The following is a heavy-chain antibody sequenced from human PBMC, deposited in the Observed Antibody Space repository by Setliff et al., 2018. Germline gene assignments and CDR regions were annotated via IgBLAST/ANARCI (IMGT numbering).Heavy chain of an antibody. CDR2: INPSGENT. CDR3: ARGLIAYASWYPNKHTYYYYMDV. V-gene: IGHV1-46*01. Sequence: ASVKVSCKASGYTLSHYYMRWVRQAPGQGLEWMGLINPSGENTNYAQKFQGRVNMTRDTSTSTVYMELRSLKSEDTATYFCARGLIAYASWYPNKHTYYYYMDVWGKGTTVTV. CDR1: GYTLSHYY. J-gene: IGHJ6*03. D-gene: IGHD6-13*01.